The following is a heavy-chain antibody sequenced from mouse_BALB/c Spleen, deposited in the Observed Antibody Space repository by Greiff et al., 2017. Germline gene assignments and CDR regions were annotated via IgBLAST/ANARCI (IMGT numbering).Heavy chain of an antibody. Sequence: DVMLVESGGGLVKPGGSLKLSCAASGFTFSSYTMSWVRQTPEKRLEWVATISSGGSYTYYPDSVKGRFTISRDNAKNTLYLQMSSLKSEDTAMYYCTRGEGYFDVWGAGTTVTVSS. CDR2: ISSGGSYT. CDR1: GFTFSSYT. CDR3: TRGEGYFDV. V-gene: IGHV5-6-4*01. J-gene: IGHJ1*01.